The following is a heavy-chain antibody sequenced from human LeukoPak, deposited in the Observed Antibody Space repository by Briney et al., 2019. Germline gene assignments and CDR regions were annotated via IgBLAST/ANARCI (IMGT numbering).Heavy chain of an antibody. CDR2: IYTRGST. Sequence: SETLSLTCSVSGGSISSGTYYWSWIRQPAGKGLEWIGRIYTRGSTNYNPSLKSRVTISVDTSKNQFSLKLSSVTAADTAVYYCAREDGLELWFGSWGQGTLVTVSS. CDR1: GGSISSGTYY. CDR3: AREDGLELWFGS. D-gene: IGHD1-7*01. V-gene: IGHV4-61*02. J-gene: IGHJ5*01.